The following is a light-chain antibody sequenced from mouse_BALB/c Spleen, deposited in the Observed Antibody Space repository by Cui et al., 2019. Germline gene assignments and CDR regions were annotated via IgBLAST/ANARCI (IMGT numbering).Light chain of an antibody. CDR2: SAS. V-gene: IGKV6-15*01. CDR3: QQYNSYPLT. J-gene: IGKJ1*01. Sequence: DIVLTQAQKFMSTSVGARVSVTCKASQNVGTNVAWYQQKPGQSPKALIYSASYRYSGVPDRFTGSGSGTDFTLTISNVQSEDLAEYFCQQYNSYPLTFGGGTKLEIK. CDR1: QNVGTN.